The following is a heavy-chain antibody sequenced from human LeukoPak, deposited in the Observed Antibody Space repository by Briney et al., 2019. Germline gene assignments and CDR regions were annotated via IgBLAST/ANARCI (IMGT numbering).Heavy chain of an antibody. CDR1: GGTFSSYA. J-gene: IGHJ6*02. V-gene: IGHV1-69*04. Sequence: SVKVSCKASGGTFSSYAISWVRQAPGQGLEWMGRIIPILGIANYAQKFQGRVTITADKSTNTAYMELSSLRSEDTAVYYCARDILTGYYVYGMDVWGQGTTVTVSS. CDR3: ARDILTGYYVYGMDV. CDR2: IIPILGIA. D-gene: IGHD3-9*01.